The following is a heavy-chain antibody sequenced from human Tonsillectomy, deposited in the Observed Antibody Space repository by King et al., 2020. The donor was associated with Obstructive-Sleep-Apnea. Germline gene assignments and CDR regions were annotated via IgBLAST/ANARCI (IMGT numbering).Heavy chain of an antibody. Sequence: QLQESGPGLVKPSETLSLTCTVSGGSISSSSYYWGWIRQPPGKGLEWIGSIYYSGSTYYNPSLKSRVTISVDTSKNQFSLKLSSVTAADTAVYYCARVDILGLLFDYWGQGTLVTVSS. CDR3: ARVDILGLLFDY. V-gene: IGHV4-39*07. J-gene: IGHJ4*02. CDR1: GGSISSSSYY. CDR2: IYYSGST. D-gene: IGHD2-15*01.